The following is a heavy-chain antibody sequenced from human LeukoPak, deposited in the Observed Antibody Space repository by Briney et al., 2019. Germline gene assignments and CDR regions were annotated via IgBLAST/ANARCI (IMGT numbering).Heavy chain of an antibody. J-gene: IGHJ3*02. D-gene: IGHD2-15*01. Sequence: SVKVSCKASGGTFSSYAISWVRQAPGQGLEWMGGVIPIFGTANYAQKFQGRVTITADESTSTAYMELSSLRSEDTAVYYCARVRGYCSGGSCYQSDAFDIWGQGTMVTVSS. CDR2: VIPIFGTA. CDR1: GGTFSSYA. V-gene: IGHV1-69*13. CDR3: ARVRGYCSGGSCYQSDAFDI.